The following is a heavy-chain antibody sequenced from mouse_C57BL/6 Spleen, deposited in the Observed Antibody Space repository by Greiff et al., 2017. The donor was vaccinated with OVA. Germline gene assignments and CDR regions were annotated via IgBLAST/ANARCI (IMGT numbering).Heavy chain of an antibody. Sequence: QVQLQQPGAELVKPGASVKLSCKASGYTFTSYWMQWVKQRPGQGLEWIGEIDPSDSYTNYNQKFKGKATLTVDTSSSTAYMQLSSLTSEDSAVYYCARCGSDGYYFGCWGQGTTLTVSS. CDR3: ARCGSDGYYFGC. D-gene: IGHD2-3*01. CDR2: IDPSDSYT. V-gene: IGHV1-50*01. CDR1: GYTFTSYW. J-gene: IGHJ2*01.